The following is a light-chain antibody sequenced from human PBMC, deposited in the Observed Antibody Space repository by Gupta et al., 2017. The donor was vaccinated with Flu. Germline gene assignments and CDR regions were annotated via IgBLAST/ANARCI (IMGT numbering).Light chain of an antibody. J-gene: IGLJ3*02. CDR3: EAWDDSLSGHWV. CDR2: RND. Sequence: VTISCSGSSSNIGSNYVYWYQQLPGTAPKLLIYRNDKRPSGVPDRFSGSKSGTSAALAISGLRSEDEADYYCEAWDDSLSGHWVFGGGTKLTVL. V-gene: IGLV1-47*01. CDR1: SSNIGSNY.